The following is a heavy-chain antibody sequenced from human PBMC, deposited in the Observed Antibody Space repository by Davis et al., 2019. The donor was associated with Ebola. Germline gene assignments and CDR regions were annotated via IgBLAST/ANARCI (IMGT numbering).Heavy chain of an antibody. CDR3: ARGYGDHGNYFDP. CDR1: GFTFSSYS. CDR2: LKQDGGEI. D-gene: IGHD4-17*01. J-gene: IGHJ5*02. V-gene: IGHV3-7*01. Sequence: PGGSLRLSCAASGFTFSSYSMIWVRQAPGKGLEWVAHLKQDGGEIHYVDSVKGRFTISRDNAQNSLYLQLNSLRVEDTALYFCARGYGDHGNYFDPWGQGALVTVSS.